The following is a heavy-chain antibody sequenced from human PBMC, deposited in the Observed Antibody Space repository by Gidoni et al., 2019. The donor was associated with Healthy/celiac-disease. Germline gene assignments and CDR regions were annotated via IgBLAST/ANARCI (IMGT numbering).Heavy chain of an antibody. Sequence: EVQLVESGGGLVKPGGSLRLSCAASGFTFSSYSMNWVRQAPGKGLEWVSSISSSSSYIYYADSVKGRFTISRDNAKNSLYLQMNSLRAEDTAVYYCARAQVVVAATFFGMDVWGQGTTVTVSS. CDR2: ISSSSSYI. CDR1: GFTFSSYS. J-gene: IGHJ6*02. D-gene: IGHD2-15*01. CDR3: ARAQVVVAATFFGMDV. V-gene: IGHV3-21*01.